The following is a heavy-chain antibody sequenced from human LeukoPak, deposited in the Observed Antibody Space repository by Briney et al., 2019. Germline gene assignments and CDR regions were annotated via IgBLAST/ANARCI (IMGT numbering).Heavy chain of an antibody. J-gene: IGHJ4*02. V-gene: IGHV1-69*05. Sequence: SVKVSCKASGGTFSSYAISWVRQAPGQGLEWMGGIIPIFGTANYAQEFQGRVTITTDESTSTAYMELSSLRSEDTAVYYCASMVVAATKRAGYFDYWGQGTLVTVSS. CDR3: ASMVVAATKRAGYFDY. CDR2: IIPIFGTA. D-gene: IGHD2-15*01. CDR1: GGTFSSYA.